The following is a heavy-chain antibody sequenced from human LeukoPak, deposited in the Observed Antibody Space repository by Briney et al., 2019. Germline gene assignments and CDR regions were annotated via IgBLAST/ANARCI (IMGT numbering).Heavy chain of an antibody. D-gene: IGHD2-15*01. Sequence: SETLSLTCTVSGGSISSGDYYWSWIRQPPGKGLEWIGEINHSGSTNYNPSLKSRVTISVYTSKNQFSLKLSSVTAAATAVYYCARGSIVVVVAATTPPYYFDYWGQGTLVTVSS. CDR1: GGSISSGDYY. CDR2: INHSGST. V-gene: IGHV4-39*07. CDR3: ARGSIVVVVAATTPPYYFDY. J-gene: IGHJ4*02.